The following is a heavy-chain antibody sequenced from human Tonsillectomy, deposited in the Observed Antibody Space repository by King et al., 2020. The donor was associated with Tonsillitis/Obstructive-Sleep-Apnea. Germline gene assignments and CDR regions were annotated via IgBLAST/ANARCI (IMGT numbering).Heavy chain of an antibody. CDR2: ITWDGGST. CDR3: AKXGYGGTALYXYSMDV. CDR1: GFPFDDYT. J-gene: IGHJ6*03. D-gene: IGHD4-23*01. V-gene: IGHV3-43*01. Sequence: VQLVESGGVVVQPGGSLRLLCAASGFPFDDYTMHWVRQAPGKGLEWVSLITWDGGSTSYADAVKGRFTISRDNNKNSLYLQMNSLRTEDTALYYCAKXGYGGTALYXYSMDVWGKGTTVTVSS.